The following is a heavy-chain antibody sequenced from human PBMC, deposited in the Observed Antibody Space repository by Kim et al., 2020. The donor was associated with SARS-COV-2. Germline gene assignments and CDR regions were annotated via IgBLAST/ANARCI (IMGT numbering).Heavy chain of an antibody. CDR2: MYYTGRT. J-gene: IGHJ5*02. CDR1: GDSIMSGGYF. CDR3: ASRVNIMGDWFDP. D-gene: IGHD1-26*01. Sequence: SETLSLTCTVSGDSIMSGGYFWSWIRQHPGKGLEWIGYMYYTGRTYSYNPSLKSRVAISIDTSKNRFSLNLYSVTAADTAVYYCASRVNIMGDWFDPWGQGILGTVSS. V-gene: IGHV4-31*03.